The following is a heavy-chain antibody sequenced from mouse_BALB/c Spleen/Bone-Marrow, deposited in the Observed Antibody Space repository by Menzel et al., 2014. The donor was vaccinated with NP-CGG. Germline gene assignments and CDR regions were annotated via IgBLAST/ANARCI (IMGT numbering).Heavy chain of an antibody. Sequence: QVQLKESGAELARPGAPVKLSCKASGYTFTSYWMQWVKQRPGQGLEWIGAIYPGDGDTRYTQKFKGKATLTADKSSSTAYMQLSSLASEDSAVYYCARRNYGYDYWGQGTTLTVSS. D-gene: IGHD2-2*01. CDR1: GYTFTSYW. CDR3: ARRNYGYDY. CDR2: IYPGDGDT. V-gene: IGHV1-87*01. J-gene: IGHJ2*01.